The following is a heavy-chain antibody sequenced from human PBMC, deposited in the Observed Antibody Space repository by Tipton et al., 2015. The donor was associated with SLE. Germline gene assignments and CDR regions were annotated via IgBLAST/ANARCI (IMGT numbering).Heavy chain of an antibody. CDR1: GDSINSGANY. V-gene: IGHV4-31*03. J-gene: IGHJ4*02. Sequence: TLSLTCTVSGDSINSGANYWNWLRQRPGKGLEWIGYIYYTGDTRHNPSLQSRLAVSVDTSKNQFSLRLSSVTAADTAVYFRARSGGYSTPFDFWGQGSLVTVSS. CDR2: IYYTGDT. CDR3: ARSGGYSTPFDF. D-gene: IGHD5-12*01.